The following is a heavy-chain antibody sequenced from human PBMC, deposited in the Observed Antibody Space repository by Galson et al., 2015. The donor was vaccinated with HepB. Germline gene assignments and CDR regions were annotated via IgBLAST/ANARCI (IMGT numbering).Heavy chain of an antibody. CDR2: IIPILGIA. CDR1: GGTFSSYA. CDR3: ARAREQLVPNWFDP. Sequence: SVKVSCKASGGTFSSYAISWVRQAPGQGLEWMGGIIPILGIANYAQKFQGRVTITADKSTSTAYMELSSLRSEDTAVYYCARAREQLVPNWFDPWGQGTLVTVSS. D-gene: IGHD6-13*01. V-gene: IGHV1-69*10. J-gene: IGHJ5*02.